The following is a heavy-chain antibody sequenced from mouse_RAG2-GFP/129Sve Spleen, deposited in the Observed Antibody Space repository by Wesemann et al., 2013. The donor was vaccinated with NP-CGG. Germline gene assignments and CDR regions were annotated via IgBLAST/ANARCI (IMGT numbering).Heavy chain of an antibody. CDR3: ARGAVVPDY. D-gene: IGHD1-1*01. V-gene: IGHV1-12*01. CDR2: GNGAT. J-gene: IGHJ2*01. Sequence: GNGATSYNQKFKGKATLTADKSSSTAYMQLSSPTSEDSAVYYCARGAVVPDYWGQGTTLTVSS.